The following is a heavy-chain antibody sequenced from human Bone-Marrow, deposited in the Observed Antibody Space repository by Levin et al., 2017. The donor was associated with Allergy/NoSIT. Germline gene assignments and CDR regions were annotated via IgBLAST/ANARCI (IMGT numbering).Heavy chain of an antibody. CDR1: GFTFDDYA. CDR3: AKDFGLGVTSARLDY. D-gene: IGHD3-10*01. V-gene: IGHV3-9*01. Sequence: SLKISCAASGFTFDDYAMHWVRQAPGKGLEWVSGISWNSGSIGYADSVKGRFTISRDNAKNSLYLQMNSLRAEDTALYYCAKDFGLGVTSARLDYWGQGTLVTVSS. J-gene: IGHJ4*02. CDR2: ISWNSGSI.